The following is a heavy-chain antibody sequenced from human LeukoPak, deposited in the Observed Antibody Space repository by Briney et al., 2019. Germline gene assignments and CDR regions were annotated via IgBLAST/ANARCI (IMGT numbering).Heavy chain of an antibody. J-gene: IGHJ4*02. D-gene: IGHD3-16*01. V-gene: IGHV3-74*01. Sequence: GGSLRLSCAASGFIFSDHWMHWVRQGPGKGLVWVSRIKSDGSSTSYADSVKGRFTISRDNAKNTVYVHMNSLRDEDTAVYYCARGGRYAYFLDYWGQGTLVTVSS. CDR3: ARGGRYAYFLDY. CDR2: IKSDGSST. CDR1: GFIFSDHW.